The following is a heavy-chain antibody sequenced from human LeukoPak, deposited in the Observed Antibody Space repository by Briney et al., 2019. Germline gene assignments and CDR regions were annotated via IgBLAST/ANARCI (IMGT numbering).Heavy chain of an antibody. V-gene: IGHV3-11*05. CDR3: ARVLGDYAFDY. J-gene: IGHJ4*02. Sequence: KPGVPLRLSCAASVFTFSDHYMSGLRHAPGKGLEGVSYIGYSGNSTIYADPVKARFTISRDNAKDSLYLQMNSLRAEDTAVYYCARVLGDYAFDYWGQGCLATVSS. CDR1: VFTFSDHY. D-gene: IGHD4-17*01. CDR2: IGYSGNST.